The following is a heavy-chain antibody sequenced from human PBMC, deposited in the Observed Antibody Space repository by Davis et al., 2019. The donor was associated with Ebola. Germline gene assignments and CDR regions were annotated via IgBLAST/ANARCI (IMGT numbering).Heavy chain of an antibody. D-gene: IGHD6-13*01. Sequence: AASVKVSCKASGYTFTSYGISWVRQAPGQGLEWMGWISAYNGNTNYAQKFQGRVTITADESTSTAYMELSSLRSEDTAVYYCARGPTAAGTFDYWGQGTLVTVSS. J-gene: IGHJ4*02. CDR2: ISAYNGNT. V-gene: IGHV1-18*04. CDR1: GYTFTSYG. CDR3: ARGPTAAGTFDY.